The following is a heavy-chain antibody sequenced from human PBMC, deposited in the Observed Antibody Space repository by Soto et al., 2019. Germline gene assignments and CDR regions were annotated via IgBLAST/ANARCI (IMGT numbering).Heavy chain of an antibody. J-gene: IGHJ4*02. CDR2: INHSGST. D-gene: IGHD3-3*01. Sequence: PSQTLCLPKAVLWGNFGDYDCRRILQPPGKGLEWIGEINHSGSTNYNPSLKSRVTISVDTSKNQLSLKLSSVTAADTAVYYCARDDFWSGYLFDYWGQGTLVTVSS. CDR3: ARDDFWSGYLFDY. V-gene: IGHV4-34*01. CDR1: WGNFGDYD.